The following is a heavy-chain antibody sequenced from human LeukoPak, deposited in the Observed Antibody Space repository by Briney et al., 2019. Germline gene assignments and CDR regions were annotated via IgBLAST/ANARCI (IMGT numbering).Heavy chain of an antibody. CDR3: ARWLMRATTRDAFDI. Sequence: ASVRVSCKASGYTFTDYYIHWVRQAPGQGLQWMAWINPDNGGTNYAQKFQGWATLTTDPSISTAYMELSGLRSDDTAVYFCARWLMRATTRDAFDIWGQGTMVTVSS. D-gene: IGHD1-26*01. J-gene: IGHJ3*02. CDR2: INPDNGGT. CDR1: GYTFTDYY. V-gene: IGHV1-2*04.